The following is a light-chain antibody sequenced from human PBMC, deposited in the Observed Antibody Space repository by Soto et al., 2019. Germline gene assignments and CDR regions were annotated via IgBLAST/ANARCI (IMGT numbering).Light chain of an antibody. Sequence: EIVMTQSPATLSVSPGERATLSCRASQSVSSSFAWYQQKPGQAPRLLIYDASTRATGFPARFSGSGSGTDFTLTIRSLQSEDFAVYYCQQYNNWLRTFGQGTKVEIK. CDR2: DAS. V-gene: IGKV3-15*01. J-gene: IGKJ1*01. CDR1: QSVSSS. CDR3: QQYNNWLRT.